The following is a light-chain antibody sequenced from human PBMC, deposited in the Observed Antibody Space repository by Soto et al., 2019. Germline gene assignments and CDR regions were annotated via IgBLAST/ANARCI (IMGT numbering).Light chain of an antibody. CDR2: EVS. CDR1: SSDVGGYHY. Sequence: QSALTQPPSASGSPGQSVTISCTGTSSDVGGYHYVSWYQQHPGKAPKLILYEVSKRPSGVPDRFSGSKSGNTASLTVSGLQAEDEADYYCSSYAGSNNVVFGGGTKVTVL. J-gene: IGLJ2*01. CDR3: SSYAGSNNVV. V-gene: IGLV2-8*01.